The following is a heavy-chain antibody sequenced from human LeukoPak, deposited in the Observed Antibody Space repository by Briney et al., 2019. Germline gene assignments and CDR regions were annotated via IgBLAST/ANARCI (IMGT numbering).Heavy chain of an antibody. CDR2: ISGSGDNT. CDR3: AKGSYYDSSGSFYFDY. V-gene: IGHV3-23*01. CDR1: GFTFSSYA. Sequence: QPGGSLRLSCAASGFTFSSYAMSWVRQAPGKGLEWVSGISGSGDNTYYADSVKGRFTISRDNSKHTLYVQVNSLGTEDTAAYYCAKGSYYDSSGSFYFDYWGQGTLVTVSS. J-gene: IGHJ4*02. D-gene: IGHD3-22*01.